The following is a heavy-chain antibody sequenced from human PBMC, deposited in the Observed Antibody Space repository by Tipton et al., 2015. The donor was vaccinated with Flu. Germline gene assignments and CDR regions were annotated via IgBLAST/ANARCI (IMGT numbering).Heavy chain of an antibody. CDR1: DYYITGGYY. D-gene: IGHD3-10*01. V-gene: IGHV4-38-2*01. CDR3: ARQPIYYYGTSGLD. J-gene: IGHJ1*01. Sequence: TLSLTCAVSDYYITGGYYWAWIRQPPGMGLEWMGSIHHSGSTYYNPSLKSRVTVSVDTSKIHFSLRLDSVTAADTAVYYCARQPIYYYGTSGLDWGPGTLVTVSS. CDR2: IHHSGST.